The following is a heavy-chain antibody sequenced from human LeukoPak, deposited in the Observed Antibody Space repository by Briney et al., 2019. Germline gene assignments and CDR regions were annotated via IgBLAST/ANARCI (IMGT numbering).Heavy chain of an antibody. J-gene: IGHJ1*01. CDR2: ISYDGSNK. CDR1: GFTFSSYA. Sequence: AGGSLRLSCVASGFTFSSYAMHWVRQAPGRGLEWVAVISYDGSNKYYADSVKGRFTISRDNSKNTLYLQMNSLRAEDTAVYYCARVVSNSQRWGQGTLVTVSS. D-gene: IGHD2-21*01. V-gene: IGHV3-30-3*01. CDR3: ARVVSNSQR.